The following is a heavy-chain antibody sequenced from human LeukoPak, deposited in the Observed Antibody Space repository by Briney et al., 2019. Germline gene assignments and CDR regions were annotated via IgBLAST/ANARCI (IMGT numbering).Heavy chain of an antibody. D-gene: IGHD3-10*01. CDR1: GYTFTSYN. Sequence: GTSVKLSCNASGYTFTSYNISMMRQAPAQGHEWMGWMNPNSGNTGYAHEVQGRVTMTRNTSISTAYMELGSLRSEDTAVYYCARGGPNTYYYGSGSYYRYYYYYMDVWGKGTTVTISS. CDR3: ARGGPNTYYYGSGSYYRYYYYYMDV. V-gene: IGHV1-8*02. CDR2: MNPNSGNT. J-gene: IGHJ6*03.